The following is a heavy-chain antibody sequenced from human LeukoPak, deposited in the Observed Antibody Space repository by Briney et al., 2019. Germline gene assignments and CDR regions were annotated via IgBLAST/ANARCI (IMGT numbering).Heavy chain of an antibody. V-gene: IGHV4-59*02. CDR2: IYYSGST. CDR1: GDSATSFY. CDR3: AREIVMIRGVITDAFDV. J-gene: IGHJ3*01. Sequence: SETLSLTCTVSGDSATSFYWSWVRQPPGKGLEGIGYIYYSGSTDFNPSLKSRGSMSVDTSKNQVNLNLSSVTTADTAVYYCAREIVMIRGVITDAFDVWGHGTRVTVSS. D-gene: IGHD3-10*01.